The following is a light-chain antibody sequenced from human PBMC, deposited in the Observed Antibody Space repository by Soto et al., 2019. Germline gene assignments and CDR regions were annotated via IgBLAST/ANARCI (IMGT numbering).Light chain of an antibody. Sequence: QSALTQPASVSGSPGQSITMSCTGTSSDVGSYDFVPWYQQHPGKAPKLLIYEVSNRPSGVSARFSGSKSDNTASLTISGLQAADEADYFCSSYSSSTVRYVFGSGTKVTVL. CDR3: SSYSSSTVRYV. CDR1: SSDVGSYDF. V-gene: IGLV2-14*01. CDR2: EVS. J-gene: IGLJ1*01.